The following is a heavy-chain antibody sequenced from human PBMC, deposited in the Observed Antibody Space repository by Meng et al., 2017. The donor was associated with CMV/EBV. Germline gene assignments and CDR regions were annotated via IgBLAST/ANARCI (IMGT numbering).Heavy chain of an antibody. J-gene: IGHJ4*02. V-gene: IGHV3-30*04. CDR2: ISYDGSNK. D-gene: IGHD6-13*01. Sequence: GESLKISCAASGFTFSSYTMHWVRQAPGKGLEWVAVISYDGSNKYYADSVKGRFTISRDNSKNTLYLQMNSLRAEDTAVYYCARWARSSSRFDYWGQGTLVTVSS. CDR3: ARWARSSSRFDY. CDR1: GFTFSSYT.